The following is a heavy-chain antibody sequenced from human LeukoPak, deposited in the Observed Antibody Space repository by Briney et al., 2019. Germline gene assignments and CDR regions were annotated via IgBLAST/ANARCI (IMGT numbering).Heavy chain of an antibody. CDR2: IYPGDSDT. J-gene: IGHJ5*02. V-gene: IGHV5-51*01. CDR1: GYSFTSYW. Sequence: PGESLKISCKGSGYSFTSYWIGWVRQMPGKGLEWMGIIYPGDSDTRYSPSFQGQVTISADKSISTAYLQWSSLKASDTAMYYCARPGYYDSRGGGWFDPWGQGTLVTVSS. D-gene: IGHD3-22*01. CDR3: ARPGYYDSRGGGWFDP.